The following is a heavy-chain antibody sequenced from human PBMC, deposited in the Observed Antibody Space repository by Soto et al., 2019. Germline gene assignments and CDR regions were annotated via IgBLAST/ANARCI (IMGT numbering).Heavy chain of an antibody. CDR1: GFTFSNYA. J-gene: IGHJ4*02. CDR2: ISGSGDST. D-gene: IGHD6-19*01. CDR3: AKRTSGWYFDY. V-gene: IGHV3-23*01. Sequence: EVQLLESGGTLVQPGGSLRLSCAASGFTFSNYAMSWVRQAPGKGVEWVSVISGSGDSTYYADSVKGRFTISRDNSKNTLYLQMNSLRAEDTAVYYCAKRTSGWYFDYWGQGTLVTVSS.